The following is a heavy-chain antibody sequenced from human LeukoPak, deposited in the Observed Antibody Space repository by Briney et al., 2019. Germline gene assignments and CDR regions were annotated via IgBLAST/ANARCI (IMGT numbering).Heavy chain of an antibody. V-gene: IGHV3-21*01. D-gene: IGHD7-27*01. J-gene: IGHJ4*02. CDR2: ISSSSSSYI. Sequence: GGSLRLSCAASGFTFSSYSMNWVRQAPGKGLEWVSSISSSSSSYIYYADSVKGRFTISRDNAKNSLYLQMNSLRAEDTAVYYCSVGLTGDKNFDYWGQGTLVTVSS. CDR1: GFTFSSYS. CDR3: SVGLTGDKNFDY.